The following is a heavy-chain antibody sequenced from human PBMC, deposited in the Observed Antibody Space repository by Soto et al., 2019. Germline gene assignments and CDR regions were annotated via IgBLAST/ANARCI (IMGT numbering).Heavy chain of an antibody. D-gene: IGHD4-4*01. Sequence: EVQLLESGGGLVQPGGSLRLSCVASGFTFSTYDMTWVRQAPGKGLEWVSGISGSGDSTYYADSVKGRFTISRDNSKNTLYLQMNSVRAEDAAVYYYAKVQLWFDFWGQGTMVTVSS. J-gene: IGHJ5*01. CDR3: AKVQLWFDF. V-gene: IGHV3-23*01. CDR2: ISGSGDST. CDR1: GFTFSTYD.